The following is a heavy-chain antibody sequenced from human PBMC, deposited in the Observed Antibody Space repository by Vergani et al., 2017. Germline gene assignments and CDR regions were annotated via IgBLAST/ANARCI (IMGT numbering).Heavy chain of an antibody. CDR2: IYTSGRT. Sequence: QVQLQESGPGLVKPSKTLSLTCTVSGGPISSGSYYWSWIRQPAGKGLEWIGRIYTSGRTNYNPSLKSRVTISVDTSKNQFSLKLSSVTAADTAVYYCARDFPSRDGYNYWAVYFDYWGQGTLVTVSS. CDR3: ARDFPSRDGYNYWAVYFDY. J-gene: IGHJ4*02. V-gene: IGHV4-61*02. D-gene: IGHD5-24*01. CDR1: GGPISSGSYY.